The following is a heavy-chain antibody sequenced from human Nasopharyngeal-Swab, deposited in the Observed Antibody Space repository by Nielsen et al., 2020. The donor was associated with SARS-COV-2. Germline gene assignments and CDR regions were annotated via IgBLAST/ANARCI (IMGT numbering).Heavy chain of an antibody. CDR3: TRETRIAVAGTHLYYYYYYMDA. CDR1: GFTFGDYA. Sequence: GGSLTLSCTASGFTFGDYAKSWVRQAPGKGLERVGFIRSKAYGGTTEYAASVKGRFTISRDDSKSIAYLQMNSLKTEDTAVYYCTRETRIAVAGTHLYYYYYYMDAWGKGTTVTVSS. D-gene: IGHD6-19*01. J-gene: IGHJ6*03. CDR2: IRSKAYGGTT. V-gene: IGHV3-49*04.